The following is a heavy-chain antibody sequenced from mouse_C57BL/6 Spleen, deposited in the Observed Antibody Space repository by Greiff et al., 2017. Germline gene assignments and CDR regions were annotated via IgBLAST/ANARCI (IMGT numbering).Heavy chain of an antibody. CDR1: GFTFSSYG. V-gene: IGHV5-6*01. D-gene: IGHD2-3*01. J-gene: IGHJ4*01. CDR2: ISSGGSYT. CDR3: ARLYDGSNYAMDY. Sequence: VQVVESGGDLVKPGGSLKLSCAASGFTFSSYGLSWVRQTPDKRLEWVATISSGGSYTYYPDSVKGRFTISRDNAKNTLYLQMSSLKSEDTAMYYCARLYDGSNYAMDYWGQGTSVTVSS.